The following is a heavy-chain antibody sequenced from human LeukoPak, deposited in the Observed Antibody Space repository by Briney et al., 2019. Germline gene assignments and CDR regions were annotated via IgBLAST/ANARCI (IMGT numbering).Heavy chain of an antibody. J-gene: IGHJ3*02. CDR3: ARLYYYDSSGYSRDAFDI. Sequence: ASVKVSCKASGYTFTGYYMHWVRQAPGQGLEWMGWINPNSGGTNYAQKFQGRVTMTRDTSISTAYMELSRLRPDDTAVYYCARLYYYDSSGYSRDAFDIWGQGTMVTVSS. D-gene: IGHD3-22*01. CDR1: GYTFTGYY. CDR2: INPNSGGT. V-gene: IGHV1-2*02.